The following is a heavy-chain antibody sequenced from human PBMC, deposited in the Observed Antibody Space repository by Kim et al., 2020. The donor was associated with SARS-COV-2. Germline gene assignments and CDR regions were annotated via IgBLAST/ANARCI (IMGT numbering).Heavy chain of an antibody. CDR2: T. D-gene: IGHD3-3*01. V-gene: IGHV4-59*01. Sequence: TNYTPSLKSRVTISVDTSKNQFSLKLSSVTAADTAVYYCARALGGSAPDYWGQGTLVTVSS. CDR3: ARALGGSAPDY. J-gene: IGHJ4*02.